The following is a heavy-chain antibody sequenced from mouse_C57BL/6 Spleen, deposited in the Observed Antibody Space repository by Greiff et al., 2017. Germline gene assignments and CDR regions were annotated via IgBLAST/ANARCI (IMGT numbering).Heavy chain of an antibody. CDR1: GYTFTSYW. Sequence: QVQLQQPGAELVMPGASVKLSCKASGYTFTSYWMHWVKQRPGQGLEWIGEIDPSDSYANYNQKFKGKSTLTVDKSSSTAYLPLSSLTSEDSAVYYWCRTGSSGYVVYLDYWGQGTTLTVSS. V-gene: IGHV1-69*01. CDR2: IDPSDSYA. CDR3: CRTGSSGYVVYLDY. D-gene: IGHD3-2*02. J-gene: IGHJ2*01.